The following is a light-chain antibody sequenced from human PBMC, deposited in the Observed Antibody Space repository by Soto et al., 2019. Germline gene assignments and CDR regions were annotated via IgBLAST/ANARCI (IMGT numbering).Light chain of an antibody. J-gene: IGLJ3*02. Sequence: QSVLTQPPSVSGAPGQRVTISCTGSSSNIGAGYDVHWYQVVPGTAPKLLIYGDTNRPSGVPDRFSGSKSGSSASLAITGLQAEDEADYYCAVWDDSLNGRVFGGGTKLTVL. CDR1: SSNIGAGYD. CDR3: AVWDDSLNGRV. CDR2: GDT. V-gene: IGLV1-40*01.